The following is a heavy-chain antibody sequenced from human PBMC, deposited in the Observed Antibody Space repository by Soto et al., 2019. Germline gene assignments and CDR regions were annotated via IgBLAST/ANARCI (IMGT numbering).Heavy chain of an antibody. CDR3: ARSGKIIAARGFDY. V-gene: IGHV4-4*02. CDR1: GGSISSDNW. Sequence: QVQLQESGPGLVKPSGTLSLTCAVSGGSISSDNWWSWVRQPPGKGLEWIGEIYYSGSTNYNPSLKRRVTISVDKSKNQFSLKLSSVTAADTAVYYCARSGKIIAARGFDYWGQGTLVTVSS. CDR2: IYYSGST. D-gene: IGHD6-6*01. J-gene: IGHJ4*02.